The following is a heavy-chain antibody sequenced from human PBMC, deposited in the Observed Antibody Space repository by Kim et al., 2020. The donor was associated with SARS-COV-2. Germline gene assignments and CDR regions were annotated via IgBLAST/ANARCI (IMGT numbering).Heavy chain of an antibody. CDR2: INPSGGST. CDR1: GYTFTSYY. Sequence: ASVKVSCKASGYTFTSYYMHWVRQAPGQGLEWMGIINPSGGSTSYAQKFQGRVTMTRDTSTSTVYMELSSLRSEDTAVYYWARGYCSGGSCYEIGNYYYYYMDVWGKGTTVTVSS. J-gene: IGHJ6*03. D-gene: IGHD2-15*01. V-gene: IGHV1-46*01. CDR3: ARGYCSGGSCYEIGNYYYYYMDV.